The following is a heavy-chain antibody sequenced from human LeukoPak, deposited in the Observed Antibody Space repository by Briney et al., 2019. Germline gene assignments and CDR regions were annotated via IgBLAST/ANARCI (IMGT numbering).Heavy chain of an antibody. Sequence: GGSLRLSCAASGFTFSSYGMHWVRQAPGKGLEWVAVIWYDGSNKYYGDSVKGRFTISRDNPKHTLYLQMNSLRAEDAAVYYCARDRCTNGVCYYDYWGQGTLVTVSS. J-gene: IGHJ4*02. CDR1: GFTFSSYG. CDR2: IWYDGSNK. V-gene: IGHV3-33*01. CDR3: ARDRCTNGVCYYDY. D-gene: IGHD2-8*01.